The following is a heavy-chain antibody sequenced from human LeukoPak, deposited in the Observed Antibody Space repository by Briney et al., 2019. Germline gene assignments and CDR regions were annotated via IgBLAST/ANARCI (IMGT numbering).Heavy chain of an antibody. D-gene: IGHD1-26*01. V-gene: IGHV1-2*02. J-gene: IGHJ4*02. CDR3: ARGVGAETSPLDF. Sequence: ASVKVSCKASGYIFSDYYMHWVRQAPGQGLEWLGWINPKSGAADYAQQFRGRVTMTRDTSINTDYMEMKRVTSDDTAVYFCARGVGAETSPLDFWGQGTLVIVS. CDR1: GYIFSDYY. CDR2: INPKSGAA.